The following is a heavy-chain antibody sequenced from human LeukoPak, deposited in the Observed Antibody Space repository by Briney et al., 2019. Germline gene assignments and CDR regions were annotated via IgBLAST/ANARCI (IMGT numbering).Heavy chain of an antibody. CDR2: TYYRSKWSS. CDR1: GDSVSSSAS. CDR3: ARDSDSASEWGPFDP. J-gene: IGHJ5*02. D-gene: IGHD6-6*01. Sequence: HSQTLSLTCAISGDSVSSSASWNWIRPSPSRGLEWLGRTYYRSKWSSDYAKSVKSRITISADTSKNQFSLQLDSVIPEDTAVYYCARDSDSASEWGPFDPWGQGTLVTVSS. V-gene: IGHV6-1*01.